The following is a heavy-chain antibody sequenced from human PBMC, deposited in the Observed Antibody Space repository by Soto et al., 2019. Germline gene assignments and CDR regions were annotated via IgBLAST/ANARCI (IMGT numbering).Heavy chain of an antibody. Sequence: ASVKVSCKASGYTFSGSVMHGVRQAPGQGLEWMGWINADNGNTKYSQKFQGRVTMTWDTSASTAYMELSSLRSEDTAIYYCASEIDATTATSLDYWGQGTLVTVSS. CDR3: ASEIDATTATSLDY. CDR1: GYTFSGSV. D-gene: IGHD4-17*01. CDR2: INADNGNT. J-gene: IGHJ4*02. V-gene: IGHV1-3*01.